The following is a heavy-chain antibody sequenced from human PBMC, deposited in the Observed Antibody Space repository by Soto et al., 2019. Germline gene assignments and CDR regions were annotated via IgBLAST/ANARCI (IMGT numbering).Heavy chain of an antibody. CDR2: ISYDGSNK. J-gene: IGHJ4*02. CDR3: ARGDSGRGY. CDR1: GFTFSSYA. D-gene: IGHD2-15*01. V-gene: IGHV3-30-3*01. Sequence: QVQLVESGGGVVQPGRSLRLSCAASGFTFSSYAMHWVRQAPGKGLEWVAVISYDGSNKYYADSVKGRFTISRDNSKNTLYLQMNSLRAEDTAVYYCARGDSGRGYWGQGTLVTVSS.